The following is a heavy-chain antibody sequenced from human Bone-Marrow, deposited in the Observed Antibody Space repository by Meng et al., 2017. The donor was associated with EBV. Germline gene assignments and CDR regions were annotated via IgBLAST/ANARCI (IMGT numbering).Heavy chain of an antibody. J-gene: IGHJ5*02. CDR1: GYTFTDYF. Sequence: QGQLVQSGAEVKKPGASVKVSCKAFGYTFTDYFMYWVRLAPGQGPEWMGRINPKSGATNYAQKFQGRVTMTRDTSIDTVYMELTSLRSDDTAVYYCARERGSRYYWLDPWGQGTLVTVSS. V-gene: IGHV1-2*06. CDR2: INPKSGAT. CDR3: ARERGSRYYWLDP. D-gene: IGHD2-15*01.